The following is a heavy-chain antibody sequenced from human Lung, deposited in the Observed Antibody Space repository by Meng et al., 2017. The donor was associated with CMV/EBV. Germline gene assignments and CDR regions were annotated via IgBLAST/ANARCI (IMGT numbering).Heavy chain of an antibody. D-gene: IGHD2-2*01. V-gene: IGHV4-61*01. CDR2: VYNTDT. Sequence: SXTXSLXXNAPGDSVSSRKYYWSWIRQPPGKGLEWIGYVYNTDTTYNPSLKSRVTMSVDRSKNQFTLRLNSVNAADTAVYYCAGERGIGMPGRRGPNCVDPXGQGXLVTVSS. CDR3: AGERGIGMPGRRGPNCVDP. CDR1: GDSVSSRKYY. J-gene: IGHJ5*02.